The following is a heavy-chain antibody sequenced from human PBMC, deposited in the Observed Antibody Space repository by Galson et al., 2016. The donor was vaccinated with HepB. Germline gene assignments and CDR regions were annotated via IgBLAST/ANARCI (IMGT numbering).Heavy chain of an antibody. D-gene: IGHD2/OR15-2a*01. CDR2: ISAYTANT. CDR1: GYNFSNYG. CDR3: ATSPSMGHYFYFGMDV. Sequence: SVKVSCRASGYNFSNYGISWVRQAPGQGLEFLGWISAYTANTIYAQKFQARVTVTTVTATSTAYLALRSLRSDDTAIYYCATSPSMGHYFYFGMDVWGPGTAVTVSS. V-gene: IGHV1-18*04. J-gene: IGHJ6*02.